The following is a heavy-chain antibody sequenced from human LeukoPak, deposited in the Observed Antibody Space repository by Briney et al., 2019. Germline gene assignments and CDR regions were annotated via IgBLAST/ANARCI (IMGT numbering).Heavy chain of an antibody. CDR1: GGTFSSYA. D-gene: IGHD4-17*01. CDR2: ISAYNGNT. Sequence: GASVKVSCKASGGTFSSYAISWVRQAPGQGLEWMGWISAYNGNTNYAQKLQGRVTMTTDTSTSTAYMELRSLRSDDTAVYYCAREEGYGDPEDYWGQGTLVTVSS. V-gene: IGHV1-18*01. J-gene: IGHJ4*02. CDR3: AREEGYGDPEDY.